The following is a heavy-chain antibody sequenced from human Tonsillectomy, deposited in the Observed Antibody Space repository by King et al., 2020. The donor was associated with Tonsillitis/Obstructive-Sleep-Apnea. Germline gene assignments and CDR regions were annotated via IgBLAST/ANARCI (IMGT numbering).Heavy chain of an antibody. J-gene: IGHJ3*02. CDR1: GFTFSSYS. D-gene: IGHD3-3*01. CDR3: ARDSLKYYDFWSGYPHHDAFDI. CDR2: ISSSSITI. Sequence: VQLVESGGGLVQPGGSLILSCAASGFTFSSYSMNWVRQAPGKGLEWVSYISSSSITIYYADSVKGRFTISRDNAKNSLYLQMNSLRDEDTAVYYCARDSLKYYDFWSGYPHHDAFDIWGQGTMVTVSS. V-gene: IGHV3-48*02.